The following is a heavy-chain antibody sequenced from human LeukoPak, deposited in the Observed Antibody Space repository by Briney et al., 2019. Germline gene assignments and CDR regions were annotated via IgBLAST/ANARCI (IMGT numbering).Heavy chain of an antibody. CDR2: INHSGTT. CDR1: GGSFSGYF. J-gene: IGHJ5*02. Sequence: KPSETLSLTCAVYGGSFSGYFWSWIRQPPGKGLEWIGEINHSGTTNYNPSLKSRVTISVDTSKNQFSLKLSSVTAADTAVYYCARHAYGSGSYTGFDPWGQGTLVTVSS. CDR3: ARHAYGSGSYTGFDP. V-gene: IGHV4-34*01. D-gene: IGHD3-10*01.